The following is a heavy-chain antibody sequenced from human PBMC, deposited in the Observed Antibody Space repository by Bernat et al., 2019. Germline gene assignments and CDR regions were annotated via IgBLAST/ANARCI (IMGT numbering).Heavy chain of an antibody. Sequence: QVQLQESGPGLVKPSETLSLTCTVSGGSVSSGSYYWSWIRQPPGKGLEWIGYIYYSGSTNYNPSLKSRVTISVDTSKNQFSLKLSSVTAADTAVYYCAREDVIAAAGNNWFDPWGQGTLVTVSS. V-gene: IGHV4-61*01. CDR3: AREDVIAAAGNNWFDP. CDR1: GGSVSSGSYY. J-gene: IGHJ5*02. D-gene: IGHD6-13*01. CDR2: IYYSGST.